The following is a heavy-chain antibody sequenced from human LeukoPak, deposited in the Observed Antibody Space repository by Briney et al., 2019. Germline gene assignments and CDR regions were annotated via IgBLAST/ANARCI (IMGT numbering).Heavy chain of an antibody. CDR1: GFTFSSYG. Sequence: AGGSLRLSCAASGFTFSSYGMHWVRQAPGKGLEWVAVISYDGSNKYYADSVKGRFTISRDNSKNTLYLQMNSLRAEDTAVYYCAKEEYYYDSSGYKEWAFDIWGQGTMVAVSS. D-gene: IGHD3-22*01. CDR3: AKEEYYYDSSGYKEWAFDI. V-gene: IGHV3-30*18. CDR2: ISYDGSNK. J-gene: IGHJ3*02.